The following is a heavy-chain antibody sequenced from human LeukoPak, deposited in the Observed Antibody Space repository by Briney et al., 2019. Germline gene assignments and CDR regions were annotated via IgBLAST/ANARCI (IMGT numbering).Heavy chain of an antibody. D-gene: IGHD4-17*01. CDR1: GFTFSSYG. J-gene: IGHJ1*01. V-gene: IGHV3-23*01. CDR2: ISGAGP. CDR3: ARDPNGNYVGAFDFQR. Sequence: GGSLRLSCAASGFTFSSYGMHWVRQAPGRGLEWVSSISGAGPYYADSVKGRFSISRDNYKNTLYLQMSSLRAEDTAVYYCARDPNGNYVGAFDFQRWGQGTLVTVSS.